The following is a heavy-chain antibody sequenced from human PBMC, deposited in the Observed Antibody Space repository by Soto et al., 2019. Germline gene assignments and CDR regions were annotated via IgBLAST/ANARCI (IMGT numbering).Heavy chain of an antibody. J-gene: IGHJ5*02. V-gene: IGHV4-4*02. CDR3: APRDAVTGPT. CDR1: GGSISINEW. CDR2: IHHSGSP. Sequence: QVQLQESGPGLLKPSGTLSLTCAVSGGSISINEWWSWVRQPPGQGLEWIGDIHHSGSPNYNPSRQSRLPLSLDKYRNEFSLKVSSVTAADTAVYYCAPRDAVTGPTWGQGTLVTVSS. D-gene: IGHD6-19*01.